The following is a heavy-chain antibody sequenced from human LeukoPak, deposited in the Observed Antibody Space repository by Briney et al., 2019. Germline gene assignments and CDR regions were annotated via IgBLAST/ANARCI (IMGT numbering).Heavy chain of an antibody. V-gene: IGHV3-23*01. CDR3: AKDRDFYSPLTEYFQH. J-gene: IGHJ1*01. Sequence: GGSLRLSCAASGFTFSSYAMSWVRQAPGKGLEWVSAISGSGGSTYYADSVKGRFTISRDNSKNTLYLQMNSLRAEDTAVYYCAKDRDFYSPLTEYFQHWGQGTLVTVSS. CDR2: ISGSGGST. CDR1: GFTFSSYA. D-gene: IGHD3-9*01.